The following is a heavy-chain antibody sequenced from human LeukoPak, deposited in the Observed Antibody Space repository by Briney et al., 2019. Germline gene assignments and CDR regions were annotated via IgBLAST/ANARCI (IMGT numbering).Heavy chain of an antibody. J-gene: IGHJ4*02. Sequence: PGGSLGLSCAASGFTFNNYWMHWVRQAPGKGLVWVSGLNADGSTTPYADSVKGRFTISRDNAKNTLYLQMDSLRAEDTAVHYCASDGLAVSGAKSFDYWGQGTLVTVSS. CDR2: LNADGSTT. CDR1: GFTFNNYW. CDR3: ASDGLAVSGAKSFDY. D-gene: IGHD6-19*01. V-gene: IGHV3-74*01.